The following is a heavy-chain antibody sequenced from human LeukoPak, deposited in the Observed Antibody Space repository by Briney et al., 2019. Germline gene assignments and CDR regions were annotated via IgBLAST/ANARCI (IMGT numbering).Heavy chain of an antibody. CDR1: GFSLNTRGMC. D-gene: IGHD3-22*01. Sequence: SGPALVKPTQTLTLTCTFSGFSLNTRGMCVSWIRQPPGKALEWLARIDWDDDKYYTTSLKTRLTISKDTPKNQVVLTMTNMDPVDTATYYCARGDSSGYLMGPSLFDFWGQGTLVTVSS. CDR2: IDWDDDK. J-gene: IGHJ4*02. CDR3: ARGDSSGYLMGPSLFDF. V-gene: IGHV2-70*11.